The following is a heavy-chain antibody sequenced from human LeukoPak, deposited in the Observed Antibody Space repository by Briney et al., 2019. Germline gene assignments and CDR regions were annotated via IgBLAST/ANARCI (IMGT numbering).Heavy chain of an antibody. CDR3: ARLDYGVSN. CDR1: GGSISSGGYS. J-gene: IGHJ4*02. V-gene: IGHV4-30-2*01. D-gene: IGHD4-17*01. Sequence: PSETLSLTCAVSGGSISSGGYSWSWIRQPPGKGLEWIGYIYHSGSTYYNPSLKSRVTISVDRSKNQFSLKLSSVTAADTAVYYCARLDYGVSNWGQGTLVTVSS. CDR2: IYHSGST.